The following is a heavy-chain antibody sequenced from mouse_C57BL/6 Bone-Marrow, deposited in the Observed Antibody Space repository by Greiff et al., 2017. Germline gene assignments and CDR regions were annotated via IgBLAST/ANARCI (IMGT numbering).Heavy chain of an antibody. J-gene: IGHJ2*01. CDR3: ARDWDYFDY. D-gene: IGHD4-1*01. Sequence: VQVVESGAELVKPGASVKISCKVSGYAFSTYWMNWVKQRPGTGLEWIGQIYPGDGDTNYNGKFKGKATLTADKSSSTAYMQLSSLTSEDSAVYFCARDWDYFDYGGQGTTLTVSS. V-gene: IGHV1-80*01. CDR1: GYAFSTYW. CDR2: IYPGDGDT.